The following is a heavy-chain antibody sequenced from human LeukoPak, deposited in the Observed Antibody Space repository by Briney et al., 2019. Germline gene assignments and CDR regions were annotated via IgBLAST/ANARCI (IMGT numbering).Heavy chain of an antibody. V-gene: IGHV4-30-2*01. Sequence: SETLSLTCTVSGGSISSGGYYWSWIRQPPGKGLEWIGYIYHSGSTYYNPSLKSRVTISVDRSKNQFSLKLSSVTAADTAVYYCARDLRATGSGFDYWGQGTLVTVSS. D-gene: IGHD1-26*01. CDR3: ARDLRATGSGFDY. J-gene: IGHJ4*02. CDR1: GGSISSGGYY. CDR2: IYHSGST.